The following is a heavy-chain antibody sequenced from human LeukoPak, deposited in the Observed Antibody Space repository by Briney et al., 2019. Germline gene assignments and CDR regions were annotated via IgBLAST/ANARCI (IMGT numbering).Heavy chain of an antibody. CDR2: LYYNGNT. J-gene: IGHJ4*02. Sequence: PSETLSLTCTVSGGSSSSSSYYWGWIRQPPGKGLEWIGNLYYNGNTYYNPSLKSRVTISADTSKNQFSLRLNSVTAADTAVYYCAFVSGGSGSYYTGYFDYWGQGTLVTVSS. CDR3: AFVSGGSGSYYTGYFDY. D-gene: IGHD3-10*01. V-gene: IGHV4-39*01. CDR1: GGSSSSSSYY.